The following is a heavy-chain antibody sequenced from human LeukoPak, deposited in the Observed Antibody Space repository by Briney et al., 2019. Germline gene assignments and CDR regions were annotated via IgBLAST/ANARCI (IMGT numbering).Heavy chain of an antibody. J-gene: IGHJ4*01. V-gene: IGHV1-2*02. CDR3: TRAGAGGWYADY. CDR2: INSNSGGT. Sequence: ASVKVSCKASGYTFTGYYMHWVRQAPGQGLEWMGWINSNSGGTHYAQRFQGRVTMTRDTSISTVYMELARLTADDTAIFYCTRAGAGGWYADYWGHGTLLTVSS. CDR1: GYTFTGYY. D-gene: IGHD6-19*01.